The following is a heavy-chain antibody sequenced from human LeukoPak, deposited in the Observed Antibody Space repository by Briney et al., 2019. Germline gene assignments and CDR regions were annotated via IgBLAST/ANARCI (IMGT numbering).Heavy chain of an antibody. CDR1: GFTFSSYW. CDR3: ARDFLVGCTGTFCYPIDY. J-gene: IGHJ4*02. D-gene: IGHD2-8*02. CDR2: INSDGSST. Sequence: PGGSLRLSCAASGFTFSSYWMHWVRQAPGKGLVWVSRINSDGSSTSYADSVKGRFTISRDNSKNTLYLQMNSLRAEDTAVYYCARDFLVGCTGTFCYPIDYWGQGTLVTVSS. V-gene: IGHV3-74*01.